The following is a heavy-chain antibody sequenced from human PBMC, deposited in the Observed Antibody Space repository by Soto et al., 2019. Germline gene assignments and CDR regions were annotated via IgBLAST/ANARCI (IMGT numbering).Heavy chain of an antibody. CDR3: AREGLVVVPAADPPWFDP. J-gene: IGHJ5*02. D-gene: IGHD2-2*01. Sequence: SETLSLTCTVSGGSISSGGYYWSWIRQHPGKGLEWIGYIYYSGSTYYNPSLKSRVTISVDTSKNQFSLKLSSVTAADTAVYYCAREGLVVVPAADPPWFDPWGQGTLVTVSS. V-gene: IGHV4-31*03. CDR1: GGSISSGGYY. CDR2: IYYSGST.